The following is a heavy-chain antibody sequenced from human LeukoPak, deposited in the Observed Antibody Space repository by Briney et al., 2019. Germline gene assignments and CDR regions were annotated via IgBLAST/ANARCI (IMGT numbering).Heavy chain of an antibody. CDR3: ARDASSGSYDH. V-gene: IGHV3-7*01. J-gene: IGHJ5*02. D-gene: IGHD1-26*01. CDR2: IKQDGSEK. Sequence: GGSLRLSCAASGFTFSSYWMSWVRQAPGKGVEWVANIKQDGSEKYYVDSVKGRFTISRDNAKNPLYLQMNSLRAEDTAVYYCARDASSGSYDHWGQGTRVTVSS. CDR1: GFTFSSYW.